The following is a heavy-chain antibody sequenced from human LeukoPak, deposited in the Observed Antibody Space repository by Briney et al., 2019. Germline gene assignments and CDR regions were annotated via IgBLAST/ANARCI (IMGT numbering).Heavy chain of an antibody. CDR3: ATLTGGDDAFDI. CDR2: IYYSGST. CDR1: GGSISSYY. V-gene: IGHV4-59*01. Sequence: SETLSLTCTVSGGSISSYYWSWIRQPPGKGLEWIGYIYYSGSTNYNPSLKSRVTISVDTSKNQFSLKLSSVTAADTAVYYCATLTGGDDAFDIWGQGTMVTVSS. J-gene: IGHJ3*02. D-gene: IGHD4-23*01.